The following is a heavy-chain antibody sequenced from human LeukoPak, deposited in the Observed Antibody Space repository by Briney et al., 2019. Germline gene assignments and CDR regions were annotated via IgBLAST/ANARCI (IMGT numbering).Heavy chain of an antibody. D-gene: IGHD2-2*01. CDR2: ISYDGRNK. V-gene: IGHV3-30*04. CDR3: ARERERFEDCSSTSCSEYYFDY. Sequence: GGSLRLSCAASGFTFSGYNMHWVRQAPGKGLEWVAVISYDGRNKYYADSVKGRFTISRDNSKNTLYLQMNSLRAEDTAVYHCARERERFEDCSSTSCSEYYFDYWGQGTLVTVSS. CDR1: GFTFSGYN. J-gene: IGHJ4*02.